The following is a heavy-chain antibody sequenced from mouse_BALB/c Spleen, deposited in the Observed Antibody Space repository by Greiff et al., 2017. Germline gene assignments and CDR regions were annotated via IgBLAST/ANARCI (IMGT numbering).Heavy chain of an antibody. CDR3: ARKENRPWFAY. CDR1: GYTFSSYW. D-gene: IGHD2-14*01. J-gene: IGHJ3*01. CDR2: ILPGSGST. V-gene: IGHV1-9*01. Sequence: VQLQESGAELMKPGASVKISCKATGYTFSSYWIEWVKQRPGHGLEWIGEILPGSGSTNYNEKFKGKATFTADTSSNTAYMQLSSLTSEDSAVYYCARKENRPWFAYWGQGTLVTVSA.